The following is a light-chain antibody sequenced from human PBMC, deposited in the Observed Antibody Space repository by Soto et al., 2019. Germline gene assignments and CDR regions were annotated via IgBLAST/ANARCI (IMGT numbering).Light chain of an antibody. CDR1: SSDVGIYNL. CDR2: EVS. J-gene: IGLJ2*01. Sequence: QSALTQPASVSGSPGQSITISCTGTSSDVGIYNLVSWYQQHPGKAPKLMIYEVSKRPSGISNRFSGSKSGNTASLTISGLQAEDEADYYCCSYAGSSTWVFGGGTKVTVL. V-gene: IGLV2-23*02. CDR3: CSYAGSSTWV.